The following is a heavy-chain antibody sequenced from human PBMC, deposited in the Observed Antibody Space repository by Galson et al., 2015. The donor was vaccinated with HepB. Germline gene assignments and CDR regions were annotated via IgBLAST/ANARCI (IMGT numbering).Heavy chain of an antibody. D-gene: IGHD1-7*01. J-gene: IGHJ6*02. V-gene: IGHV1-18*01. Sequence: SVKVSCKASGYAFNKYGLCWLRQAPEQGRQWLGWVSRYDGRANYAPKVRGRVTTTTEASTGTAFMDRRSVRCDDTAVYYCAKASRLELQLNDYYSYGMDVWGQGTAVAVS. CDR1: GYAFNKYG. CDR2: VSRYDGRA. CDR3: AKASRLELQLNDYYSYGMDV.